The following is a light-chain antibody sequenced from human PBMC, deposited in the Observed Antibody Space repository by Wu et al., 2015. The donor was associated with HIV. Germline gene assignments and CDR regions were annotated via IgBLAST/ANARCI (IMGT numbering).Light chain of an antibody. V-gene: IGKV3-20*01. CDR3: QQYGRSPPVT. CDR2: GTS. J-gene: IGKJ5*01. CDR1: QSVSSSF. Sequence: EIVLTQSPGTLSLAPGERATLSCRASQSVSSSFLAWYQQKPGQAPRPLIYGTSNRATGIPDRFSGSGSGTDFTLTITRVEPEDFAMYYCQQYGRSPPVTFGQGTRLE.